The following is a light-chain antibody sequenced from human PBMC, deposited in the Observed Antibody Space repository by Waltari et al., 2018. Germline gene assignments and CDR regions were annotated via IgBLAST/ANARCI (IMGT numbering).Light chain of an antibody. V-gene: IGKV1-12*01. J-gene: IGKJ4*01. CDR1: QGSGSW. CDR3: QQATSFPHT. CDR2: GAS. Sequence: DIQMTQSPSSVSASVGDRVTITCRARQGSGSWLAWYQQKPGTAPKLLIYGASDLQSGVPSRFSGRGSGTDFTLTINSLQPEDFATYYCQQATSFPHTFGGGTKVEIK.